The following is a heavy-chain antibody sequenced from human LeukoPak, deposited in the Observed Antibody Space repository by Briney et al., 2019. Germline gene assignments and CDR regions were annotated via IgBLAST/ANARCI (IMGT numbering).Heavy chain of an antibody. CDR3: ARVGSSWLNFDY. V-gene: IGHV3-48*02. Sequence: TGGSLRLSCAASGFTFSSYSMNWVRQAPGKGLEWVSYISGSSGTVSYADSMKGRFTISRDNAKNSLYLQMNSLRDEDTAIYYCARVGSSWLNFDYWGQGTLVTVSS. J-gene: IGHJ4*02. CDR1: GFTFSSYS. CDR2: ISGSSGTV. D-gene: IGHD6-13*01.